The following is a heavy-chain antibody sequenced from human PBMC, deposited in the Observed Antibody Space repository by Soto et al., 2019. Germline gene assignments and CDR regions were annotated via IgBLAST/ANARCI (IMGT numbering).Heavy chain of an antibody. CDR2: IFHDGNT. CDR1: GASIGSGGC. CDR3: ARHEGWTGPDQ. J-gene: IGHJ5*02. D-gene: IGHD2-8*02. V-gene: IGHV4-4*02. Sequence: QVHLQESGPGLVNPSETLSLTCAVSGASIGSGGCWSWVRQPPGKGLEWIAEIFHDGNTNSSPSLKSRVTISVDKSQNQFSLNVYSVTAADTAVYYCARHEGWTGPDQWGQGTLVTVSS.